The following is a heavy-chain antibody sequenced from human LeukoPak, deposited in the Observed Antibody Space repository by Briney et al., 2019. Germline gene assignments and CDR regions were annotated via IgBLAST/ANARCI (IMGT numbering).Heavy chain of an antibody. D-gene: IGHD3-16*01. CDR3: ARVGVWGSYLHYYYMDV. J-gene: IGHJ6*03. CDR2: IYYSGST. V-gene: IGHV4-59*01. CDR1: GGSISSYY. Sequence: SETLSLTCTVSGGSISSYYWSWIRQPPGKGLEWIGYIYYSGSTNYNPSLKSRVTISVDTSKNQFSLKLSSVTAADTAVYYCARVGVWGSYLHYYYMDVWGKGTTVTVSS.